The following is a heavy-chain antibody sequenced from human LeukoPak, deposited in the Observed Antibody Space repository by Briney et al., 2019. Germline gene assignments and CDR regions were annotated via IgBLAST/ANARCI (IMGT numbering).Heavy chain of an antibody. Sequence: RASVKVSCKASGYTFTSYGISWVRQAPGQGLEWMGWISAYNGNTNYAQKLQGRVTMTTDTSTSTAYMELRSLRSDDTAVYYCARSGDPGGRVDRELPDWGQGTLVTVSS. D-gene: IGHD1-26*01. CDR2: ISAYNGNT. J-gene: IGHJ4*02. V-gene: IGHV1-18*01. CDR3: ARSGDPGGRVDRELPD. CDR1: GYTFTSYG.